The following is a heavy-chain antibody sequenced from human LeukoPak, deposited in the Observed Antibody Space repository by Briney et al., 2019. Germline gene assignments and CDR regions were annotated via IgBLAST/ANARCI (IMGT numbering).Heavy chain of an antibody. CDR3: AKDITKSSDFWSGYFPSSRGYYYYGMDV. CDR1: GFTFDDYA. D-gene: IGHD3-3*01. CDR2: ISWNSGSI. Sequence: GGSLRLSCAASGFTFDDYAMHWLRQAPGKGLEWVSGISWNSGSIGYADSVKGRFTISRDNAKNSLYLQMNSLRAEDTALYYCAKDITKSSDFWSGYFPSSRGYYYYGMDVWGQGTTVTVSS. J-gene: IGHJ6*02. V-gene: IGHV3-9*01.